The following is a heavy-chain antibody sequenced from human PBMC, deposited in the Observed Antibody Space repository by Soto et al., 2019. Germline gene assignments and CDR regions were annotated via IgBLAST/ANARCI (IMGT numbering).Heavy chain of an antibody. J-gene: IGHJ4*02. Sequence: EVQLLESGGGLVQPGGSLRLSCAASGFTFSSYAMSWVHQAPGKGLEWVSAISGSGGSTYYADSVKGRFTISRDNSKNTLYLQMNSLRAEDTAVYYCASRGYSITNFDYWGQGTLVTVSS. CDR1: GFTFSSYA. CDR2: ISGSGGST. CDR3: ASRGYSITNFDY. D-gene: IGHD6-13*01. V-gene: IGHV3-23*01.